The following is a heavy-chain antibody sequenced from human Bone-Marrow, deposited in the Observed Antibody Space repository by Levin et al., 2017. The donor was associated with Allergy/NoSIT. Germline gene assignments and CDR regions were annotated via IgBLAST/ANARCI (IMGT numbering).Heavy chain of an antibody. CDR3: ARSTLPGIAAAHRPPRYYYDYYGMDV. V-gene: IGHV3-30-3*01. J-gene: IGHJ6*02. CDR1: GFTFSSYA. D-gene: IGHD6-13*01. CDR2: ISYDGSNK. Sequence: GGSLRLSCAASGFTFSSYAMHWVRQAPGKGLEWVAVISYDGSNKYYADSVKGRFTISRDNSKNTLYLQMNSLRAEDTAVYYCARSTLPGIAAAHRPPRYYYDYYGMDVWGQGTTVTVSS.